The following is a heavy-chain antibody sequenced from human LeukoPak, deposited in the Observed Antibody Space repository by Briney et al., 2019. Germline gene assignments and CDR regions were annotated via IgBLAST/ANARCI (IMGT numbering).Heavy chain of an antibody. Sequence: GGSLRLSCAASGFTFSSYWMSWVRQAPGKGLEWVANIKQDGSEKYYVDSVKGRFTISRDNAKNSLYLQMNSLRAEDTAVFYCAELGITMIGGVWGKGTTVTISS. CDR1: GFTFSSYW. CDR3: AELGITMIGGV. V-gene: IGHV3-7*01. J-gene: IGHJ6*04. CDR2: IKQDGSEK. D-gene: IGHD3-10*02.